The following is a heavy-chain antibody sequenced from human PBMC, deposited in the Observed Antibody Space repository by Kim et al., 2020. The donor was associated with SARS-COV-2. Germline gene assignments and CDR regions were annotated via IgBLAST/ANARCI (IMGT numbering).Heavy chain of an antibody. D-gene: IGHD3-22*01. J-gene: IGHJ4*02. CDR3: ARDSPNYYDSSGMDY. V-gene: IGHV4-59*01. Sequence: PSLKSRVTISVDTSKNQFSLKLSSVTAADTAVYYCARDSPNYYDSSGMDYWGQGTLVTVSS.